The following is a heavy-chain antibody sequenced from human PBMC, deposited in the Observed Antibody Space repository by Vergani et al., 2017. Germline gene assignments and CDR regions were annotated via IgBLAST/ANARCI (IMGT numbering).Heavy chain of an antibody. CDR3: ARTGYDFWSGYYSSYWYFDL. J-gene: IGHJ2*01. Sequence: EVQLVESGGGLVQPGGSLRLSCAASGFTFSSYWMSWVRQAPGKGLEWVANIKQDGSEKYYVDSVKGRFTISRDNAKNSLYLQMNSLRAEDTAVYYCARTGYDFWSGYYSSYWYFDLWGRGTLVTVSS. CDR2: IKQDGSEK. D-gene: IGHD3-3*01. V-gene: IGHV3-7*01. CDR1: GFTFSSYW.